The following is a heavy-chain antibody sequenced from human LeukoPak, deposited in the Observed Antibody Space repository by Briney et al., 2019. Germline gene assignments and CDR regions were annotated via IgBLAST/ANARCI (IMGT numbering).Heavy chain of an antibody. CDR1: GGTFSSYA. Sequence: GASVKVSCKASGGTFSSYAISWARQAPGQGLEWMGRIIPIFGTANYAQKFQGRVTITTDESTSTAYMELSSLRSEDTAVYYCARDKYSSSSEPDYFDYWGQGTLVTVSS. J-gene: IGHJ4*02. CDR2: IIPIFGTA. V-gene: IGHV1-69*05. CDR3: ARDKYSSSSEPDYFDY. D-gene: IGHD6-6*01.